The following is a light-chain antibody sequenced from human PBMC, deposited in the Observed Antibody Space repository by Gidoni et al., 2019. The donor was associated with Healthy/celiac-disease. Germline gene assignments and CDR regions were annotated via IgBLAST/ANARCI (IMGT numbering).Light chain of an antibody. CDR2: DVS. CDR3: SSYTSSSTLIV. CDR1: SSDACGYNY. Sequence: QSALPQHASVSGSPGQSITISCTVTSSDACGYNYVSWYQQHPGKAPKLMIYDVSNRPSGVSNRVYGSKSGNTASLTISGLQDEDEADYYWSSYTSSSTLIVFGTGTKVTVL. V-gene: IGLV2-14*01. J-gene: IGLJ1*01.